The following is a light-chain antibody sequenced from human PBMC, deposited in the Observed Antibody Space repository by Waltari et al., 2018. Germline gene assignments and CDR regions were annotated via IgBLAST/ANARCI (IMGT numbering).Light chain of an antibody. J-gene: IGKJ2*01. CDR3: MQALQTPLT. CDR1: QSLLHSNEYNC. CDR2: LGS. V-gene: IGKV2-28*01. Sequence: DIVMTQSPLSLPVTPGEPASISCRSRQSLLHSNEYNCLALYLPRAGQSPQLLIYLGSYRAPGVPERFSGSGSGTDFTLKISRVEAEDVGVYYCMQALQTPLTFGQGTKLEIK.